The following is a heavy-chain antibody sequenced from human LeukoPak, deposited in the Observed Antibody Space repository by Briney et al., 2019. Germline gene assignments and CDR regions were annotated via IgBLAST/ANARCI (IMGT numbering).Heavy chain of an antibody. CDR1: GGSISPYY. J-gene: IGHJ4*02. CDR3: ARAHLYCSGGTCYLIGFDF. CDR2: ISDTGSA. V-gene: IGHV4-59*13. D-gene: IGHD2-15*01. Sequence: PSETLSLTCSVSGGSISPYYWNWSRQSPGKGLEWIGYISDTGSANYSPSLRSRVTISLDTSKNQFFLKMTSVTAADTAVYYCARAHLYCSGGTCYLIGFDFWGQGTLVTVSS.